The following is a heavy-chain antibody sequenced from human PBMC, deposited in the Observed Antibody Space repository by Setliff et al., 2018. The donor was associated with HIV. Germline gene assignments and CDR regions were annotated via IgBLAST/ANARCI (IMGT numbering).Heavy chain of an antibody. Sequence: SETLSLTCAVSGYSISSGFYWSWIRQPPGKGLEWIAWISDSGTTNYNPSLKSRVTLSVDTSKNQFSLSLTSVTAADTALYYCSNWNTTIDADSWGQGTLVTVSS. D-gene: IGHD5-18*01. CDR1: GYSISSGFY. V-gene: IGHV4-38-2*01. CDR3: SNWNTTIDADS. CDR2: ISDSGTT. J-gene: IGHJ4*02.